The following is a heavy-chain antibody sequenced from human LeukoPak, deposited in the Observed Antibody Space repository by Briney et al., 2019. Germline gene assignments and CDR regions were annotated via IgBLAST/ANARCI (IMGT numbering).Heavy chain of an antibody. CDR3: ARVVSMVRGASSGMDV. CDR2: INGDGSST. V-gene: IGHV3-74*01. Sequence: PGGSLRPSCAASGFTFSSYWMHWVRQAPGKGLVWVSRINGDGSSTTYADSVRGRFTISRDNAKNTLNLQMSSLRAEDTAVYYCARVVSMVRGASSGMDVWGQGTTVTVFS. CDR1: GFTFSSYW. D-gene: IGHD3-10*01. J-gene: IGHJ6*02.